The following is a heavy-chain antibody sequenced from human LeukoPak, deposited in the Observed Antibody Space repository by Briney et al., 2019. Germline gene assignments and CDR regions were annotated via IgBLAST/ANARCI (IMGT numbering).Heavy chain of an antibody. V-gene: IGHV3-23*01. D-gene: IGHD1/OR15-1a*01. Sequence: GGSLRLSCAASGFTFSIYAMNWVRQGPGKGLEWVSFISAGGSSTYSADSVKGRFTISRDNSKNTLYLQMNSLRADDTAVYYSAKRGGEQGGHYYYYMDVWGKGTTVTVSS. CDR3: AKRGGEQGGHYYYYMDV. CDR1: GFTFSIYA. CDR2: ISAGGSST. J-gene: IGHJ6*03.